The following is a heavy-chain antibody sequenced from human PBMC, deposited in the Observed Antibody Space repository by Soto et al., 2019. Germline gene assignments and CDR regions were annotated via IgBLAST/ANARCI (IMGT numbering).Heavy chain of an antibody. J-gene: IGHJ4*02. CDR1: GGSFSGYY. D-gene: IGHD3-3*01. CDR3: ARGGGSSGPWYDY. Sequence: PSQTLSLTCAVYGGSFSGYYWSWIRQPPGKGLEWIGEINHSGSTNYNPSLKSRVTISVDTSKNQFSLKLSSVTAADTAVYYWARGGGSSGPWYDYWGQGTLVTVSS. CDR2: INHSGST. V-gene: IGHV4-34*01.